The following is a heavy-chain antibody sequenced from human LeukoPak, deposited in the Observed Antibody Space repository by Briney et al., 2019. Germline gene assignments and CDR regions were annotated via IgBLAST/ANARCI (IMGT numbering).Heavy chain of an antibody. CDR1: GDSISSYY. V-gene: IGHV4-59*12. CDR2: IYNGDT. J-gene: IGHJ4*02. D-gene: IGHD3-10*01. Sequence: SETLSLTCTVSGDSISSYYWSWIRQPPGKGLEWIGYIYNGDTNYNPSLKSRVTMSVDTSKNQFSLKLSSVTAADTAVYYCARGVLYYYGSGSYDYWGQGTLVTVSS. CDR3: ARGVLYYYGSGSYDY.